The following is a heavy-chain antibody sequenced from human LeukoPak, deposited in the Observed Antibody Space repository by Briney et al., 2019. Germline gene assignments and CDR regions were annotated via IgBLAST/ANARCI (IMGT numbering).Heavy chain of an antibody. D-gene: IGHD3-16*01. CDR1: GYIFTTYY. CDR3: ARERNDHPFDY. Sequence: ASVKVSCKASGYIFTTYYMNWVRQAPGQGLEWMGWISAYNGNTNYAQKLQGRVTMTTDTSTSTAYMELRSLRSDDTAVYYCARERNDHPFDYWGQGTLVTVSS. V-gene: IGHV1-18*04. J-gene: IGHJ4*02. CDR2: ISAYNGNT.